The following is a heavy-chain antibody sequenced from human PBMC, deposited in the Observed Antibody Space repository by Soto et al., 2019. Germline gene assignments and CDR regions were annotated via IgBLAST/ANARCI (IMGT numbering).Heavy chain of an antibody. CDR1: GGSVSSYY. J-gene: IGHJ5*02. CDR3: SRSNSWFDP. CDR2: IYYSGST. D-gene: IGHD3-10*01. V-gene: IGHV4-59*02. Sequence: KSSETLSLTCTVSGGSVSSYYWSWIRQPPGKGLEWIGYIYYSGSTNYNPSLKSRVTISVDTSKNQFSLKLSSVTAADTAVYYCSRSNSWFDPWGQGTLVTVSS.